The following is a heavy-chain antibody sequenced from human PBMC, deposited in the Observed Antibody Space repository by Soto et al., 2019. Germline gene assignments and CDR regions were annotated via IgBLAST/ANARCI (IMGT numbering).Heavy chain of an antibody. CDR3: AGSKWFGELFIDY. J-gene: IGHJ4*02. CDR1: GFTFSSYA. V-gene: IGHV3-30-3*01. D-gene: IGHD3-10*01. CDR2: ISYDGSNK. Sequence: PGGSLRLSCAASGFTFSSYAMHWVRQAPGKGLEWVAVISYDGSNKYYADSVKGRFTISRDNSKNTLYLQMNSLRAEDTAVYYCAGSKWFGELFIDYWGQGTLVTVSS.